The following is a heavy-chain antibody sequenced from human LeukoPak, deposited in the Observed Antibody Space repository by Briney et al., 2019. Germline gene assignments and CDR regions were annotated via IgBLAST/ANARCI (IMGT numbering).Heavy chain of an antibody. J-gene: IGHJ4*02. CDR1: GFTFSSYG. CDR3: ARGGSEFDY. Sequence: GGSLRLSCAASGFTFSSYGMHWVRQAPGKGLEWVAVIWYDGSNKYYADSVKGRFTISRDNSKNTLYLQMNSLRAEDTAVYCCARGGSEFDYWGQGTLVTVSS. V-gene: IGHV3-33*01. D-gene: IGHD3-10*01. CDR2: IWYDGSNK.